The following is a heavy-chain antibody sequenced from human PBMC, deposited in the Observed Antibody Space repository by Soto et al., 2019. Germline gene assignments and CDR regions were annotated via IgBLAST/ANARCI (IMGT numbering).Heavy chain of an antibody. CDR1: GYTFTNYY. Sequence: QVQLVQSGAEVRKPGASVNISCQGSGYTFTNYYMHWVRQASGQGLEWMGLINPNDGRTSYPQKFQGRITMTRDTSTSTVYMEVSSLRSVDTAVYYCARDRDTAPLYEMDVWGPGTTVTVSS. CDR3: ARDRDTAPLYEMDV. V-gene: IGHV1-46*01. D-gene: IGHD5-18*01. J-gene: IGHJ6*02. CDR2: INPNDGRT.